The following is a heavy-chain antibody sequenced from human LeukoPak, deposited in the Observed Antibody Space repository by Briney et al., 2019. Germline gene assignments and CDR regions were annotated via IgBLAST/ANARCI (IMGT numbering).Heavy chain of an antibody. D-gene: IGHD6-13*01. J-gene: IGHJ5*02. CDR1: GFTFSSYG. V-gene: IGHV3-33*01. CDR2: IWHDGSHR. Sequence: GRSLRLSCAASGFTFSSYGMHWVRQAPGKGLEWVAVIWHDGSHRYYADSVKGRFTISRDNAKNTLYLQMNSLRAEDTAVYYCARDFIAAAGNSWGQGTLVTVSS. CDR3: ARDFIAAAGNS.